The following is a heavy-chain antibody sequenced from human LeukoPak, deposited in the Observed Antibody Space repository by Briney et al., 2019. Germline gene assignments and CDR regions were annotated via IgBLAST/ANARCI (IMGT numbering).Heavy chain of an antibody. V-gene: IGHV1-18*01. CDR2: ISAYNGNT. D-gene: IGHD2-21*02. CDR1: GYTFTSYG. J-gene: IGHJ4*02. CDR3: ARVGDIVVVTGSFDY. Sequence: ASVKVSCKASGYTFTSYGISWVRQAPGQGLEWMGWISAYNGNTNYAQKLQGRVTMTTDTSTSTAYMELRSLRSDDTAVYYCARVGDIVVVTGSFDYWGQGTLVTVSS.